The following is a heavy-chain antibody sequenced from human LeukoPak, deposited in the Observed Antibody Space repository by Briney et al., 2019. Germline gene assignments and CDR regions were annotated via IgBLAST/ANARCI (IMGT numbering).Heavy chain of an antibody. CDR2: IYYSGST. CDR3: ARLRRVGATNFDY. J-gene: IGHJ4*02. CDR1: GGSISSSSYY. D-gene: IGHD1-26*01. Sequence: SETLSLTCTVSGGSISSSSYYWGWIRQPPGKGLEWTGSIYYSGSTYYNPSLKSRVTISVDTSKHQFSLKLSSVTVADTAVYYGARLRRVGATNFDYWGPGNLVTVSS. V-gene: IGHV4-39*01.